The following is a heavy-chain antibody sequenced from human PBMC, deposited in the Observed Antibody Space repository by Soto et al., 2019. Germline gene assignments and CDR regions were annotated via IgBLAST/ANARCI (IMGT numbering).Heavy chain of an antibody. D-gene: IGHD3-3*01. CDR2: INHSGST. CDR3: ARRSIRFLEWRNYYGMDV. CDR1: GGPFSGYY. Sequence: PSETLSLTCAVYGGPFSGYYWSWIRQPPGKGLEWIGEINHSGSTNYNPSLKSRVTISVDTSKNQFSLKLSSVTAADTAVYYCARRSIRFLEWRNYYGMDVWGQGTTVTVSS. J-gene: IGHJ6*02. V-gene: IGHV4-34*01.